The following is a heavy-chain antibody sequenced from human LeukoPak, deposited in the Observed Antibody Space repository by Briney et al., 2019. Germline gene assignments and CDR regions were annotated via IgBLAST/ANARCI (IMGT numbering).Heavy chain of an antibody. CDR1: GFTFSSYA. CDR2: ISGSGGST. J-gene: IGHJ3*02. V-gene: IGHV3-23*01. CDR3: ARVFRPSLTVFIIRGAFDI. Sequence: GGSLRLSCAASGFTFSSYAMSWVRQAPGKGLEWVSAISGSGGSTYYADSVKGRFTISRDNSKNTLYLQMNSLRVEDTAVYYCARVFRPSLTVFIIRGAFDIWGHGTMVTVSS. D-gene: IGHD3-3*01.